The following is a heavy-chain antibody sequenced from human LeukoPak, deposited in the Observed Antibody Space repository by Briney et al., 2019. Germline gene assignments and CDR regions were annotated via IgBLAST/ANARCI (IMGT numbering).Heavy chain of an antibody. CDR2: IYYSGST. V-gene: IGHV4-39*07. Sequence: SETLSLTCTVSGGSISSSSYYWGWIRQPPGKGLEWIGSIYYSGSTYYNPSLKSRVTISVDTSKNQFSLQLNSVTPEDTAVYYCASDRSIVGATNRWLEAFDIWGQGTMVTVSS. CDR1: GGSISSSSYY. J-gene: IGHJ3*02. D-gene: IGHD1-26*01. CDR3: ASDRSIVGATNRWLEAFDI.